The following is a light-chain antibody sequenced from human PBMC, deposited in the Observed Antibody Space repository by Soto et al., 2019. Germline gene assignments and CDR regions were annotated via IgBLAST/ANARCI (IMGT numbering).Light chain of an antibody. Sequence: EIVLTESPVTLSLSRVEGATLSCMASQTVSKNYLAWYQQKAGQAPRLVIYAASTRATGIPDRFSGSGSGTDFTLTISRLEPEDFAVFYCQQYAVSPITFGQGTRLEIK. J-gene: IGKJ5*01. CDR2: AAS. V-gene: IGKV3-20*01. CDR1: QTVSKNY. CDR3: QQYAVSPIT.